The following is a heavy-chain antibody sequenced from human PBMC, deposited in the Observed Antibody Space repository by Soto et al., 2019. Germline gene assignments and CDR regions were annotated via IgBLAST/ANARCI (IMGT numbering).Heavy chain of an antibody. CDR1: GGTFSNYT. Sequence: QVQLVQSGAEVKKPGSSVKVSCKASGGTFSNYTISWVRQAPGQGLEWMGRIIPILRMADYAQKFQGRVTITADKSTGPAYMELSSLRSEDTAVYYCASVSGGVHFDFWGQGTLVTVSS. D-gene: IGHD3-16*01. V-gene: IGHV1-69*02. J-gene: IGHJ4*02. CDR3: ASVSGGVHFDF. CDR2: IIPILRMA.